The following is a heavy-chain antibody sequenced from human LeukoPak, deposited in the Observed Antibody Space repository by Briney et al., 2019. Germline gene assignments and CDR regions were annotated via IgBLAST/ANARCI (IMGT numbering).Heavy chain of an antibody. J-gene: IGHJ4*02. V-gene: IGHV1-2*02. CDR1: GYTFTGYY. CDR2: INPNSGGT. D-gene: IGHD3-22*01. CDR3: ARINYDSSGAKYYFDY. Sequence: GASVKDSCKASGYTFTGYYMHWVRQAPGQGLEWMGWINPNSGGTNYAQKFQGRVTMTRDTSISTAYMELSRLRSDDTAVYYCARINYDSSGAKYYFDYWGQGTLVTVSS.